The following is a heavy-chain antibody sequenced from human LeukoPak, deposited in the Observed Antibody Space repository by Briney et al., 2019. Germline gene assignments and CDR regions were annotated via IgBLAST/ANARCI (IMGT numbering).Heavy chain of an antibody. Sequence: PSETLSLTCTVSGGSIDDYYWSWIRQPPGKGLEWIGYIYYTGSTSYNPSLQSRLTISIDTSKTQFSLRLTSVTAADTAVYYCARGGYNFDPWGQGFLVTVSS. D-gene: IGHD5-24*01. J-gene: IGHJ5*02. CDR2: IYYTGST. CDR1: GGSIDDYY. CDR3: ARGGYNFDP. V-gene: IGHV4-59*01.